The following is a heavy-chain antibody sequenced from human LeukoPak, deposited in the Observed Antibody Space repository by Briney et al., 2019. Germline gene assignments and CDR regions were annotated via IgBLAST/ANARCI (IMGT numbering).Heavy chain of an antibody. CDR3: AREVSVAGNNWFDP. CDR1: GGSISSYY. CDR2: IYYSGTT. Sequence: PSETLSLTCTVSGGSISSYYWSWIRQPPGKGLEWIGYIYYSGTTNYNPSLKSRVTISVTSKNQFSLKLSSVTAADTAVYFCAREVSVAGNNWFDPWGQGALVTVSS. V-gene: IGHV4-59*01. D-gene: IGHD6-19*01. J-gene: IGHJ5*02.